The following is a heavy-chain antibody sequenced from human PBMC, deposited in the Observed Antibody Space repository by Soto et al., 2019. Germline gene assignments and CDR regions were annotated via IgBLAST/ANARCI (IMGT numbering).Heavy chain of an antibody. Sequence: ASVKVSCKASGYTFTSYAMHWVRQSPGQRLEWMGWINAGNGNTKYAQKFQGRVTITRDTSTSTVFMELSSLRSEDTALYYCSRDAWYSKTYRHDMDVWGRGTTVTVSS. J-gene: IGHJ6*03. CDR1: GYTFTSYA. D-gene: IGHD6-13*01. V-gene: IGHV1-3*01. CDR3: SRDAWYSKTYRHDMDV. CDR2: INAGNGNT.